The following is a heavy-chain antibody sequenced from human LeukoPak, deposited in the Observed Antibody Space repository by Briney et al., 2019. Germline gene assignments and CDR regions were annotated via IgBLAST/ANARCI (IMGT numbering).Heavy chain of an antibody. CDR1: GFTFSTYE. CDR2: ISRSGNTI. V-gene: IGHV3-48*03. Sequence: SLRLSCAASGFTFSTYEMNWVRQAPGKGLEWVSFISRSGNTIYYADSVKGRFTISRDNAKNSLYLQMNSLRAEDTAVYYCAREDCSSTSCYDPSVSDYWGQGTLVTVSS. D-gene: IGHD2-2*01. CDR3: AREDCSSTSCYDPSVSDY. J-gene: IGHJ4*02.